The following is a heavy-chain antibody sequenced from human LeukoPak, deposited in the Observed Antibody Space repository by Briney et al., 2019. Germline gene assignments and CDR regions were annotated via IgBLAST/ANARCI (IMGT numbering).Heavy chain of an antibody. J-gene: IGHJ4*02. V-gene: IGHV1-69*13. CDR2: IIPIFGTA. D-gene: IGHD2-8*01. CDR1: GGTFSSYA. Sequence: SVKVSCKASGGTFSSYAISWVRQAPGQGLEWMGGIIPIFGTANYAQKFQGRVTITADESTSTAYMELSSLRSEDTAVYYCARSTTHLMDFDYWGQGTLVTVSS. CDR3: ARSTTHLMDFDY.